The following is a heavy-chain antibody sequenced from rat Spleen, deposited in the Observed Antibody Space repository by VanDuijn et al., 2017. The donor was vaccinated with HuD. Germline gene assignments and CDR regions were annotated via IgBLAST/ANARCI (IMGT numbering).Heavy chain of an antibody. CDR3: ARRPYYGYTYFDY. CDR2: IIYDGTGT. J-gene: IGHJ2*01. Sequence: DSGGGLVQPGRSLKLSCAASGFTFSNYAMAWVRQAPEKGLEWVATIIYDGTGTHYRDSVKGRFTISRDSAKSTLYLQMDSLRSEDTATYYCARRPYYGYTYFDYWGQGVMVTVSS. V-gene: IGHV5-7*01. D-gene: IGHD1-6*01. CDR1: GFTFSNYA.